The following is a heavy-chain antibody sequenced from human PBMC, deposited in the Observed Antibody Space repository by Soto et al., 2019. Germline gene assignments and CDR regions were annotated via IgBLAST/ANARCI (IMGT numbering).Heavy chain of an antibody. V-gene: IGHV3-13*01. CDR2: IGTAGDT. Sequence: PGGSLRLSCAASGFTFSSYDMHWVRRATGKGLERVSAIGTAGDTYYPGSVKGRFTISRENAKNSLYLQMNSLRAEDTAVYYCARSSGWPWKSHYGMDVWGQGTTVTVSS. J-gene: IGHJ6*02. D-gene: IGHD6-19*01. CDR3: ARSSGWPWKSHYGMDV. CDR1: GFTFSSYD.